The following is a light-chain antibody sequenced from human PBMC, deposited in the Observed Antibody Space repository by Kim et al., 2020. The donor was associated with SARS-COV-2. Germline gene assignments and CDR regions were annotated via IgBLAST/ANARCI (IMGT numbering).Light chain of an antibody. CDR3: SSYTVANTRI. V-gene: IGLV2-14*03. CDR2: DVN. Sequence: QSALTQPASVSGSPGQSIIISCAGTTGDVGRYNYVSWYQQYPGKAPKLIIYDVNNRPAGVSSRFSGSKSGTTASLTISELQTDDEADYYCSSYTVANTRIFGGGTKLTVL. J-gene: IGLJ2*01. CDR1: TGDVGRYNY.